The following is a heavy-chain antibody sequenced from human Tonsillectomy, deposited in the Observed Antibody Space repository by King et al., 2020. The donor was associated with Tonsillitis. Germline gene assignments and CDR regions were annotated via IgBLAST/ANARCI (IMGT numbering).Heavy chain of an antibody. CDR2: IWYDGSIK. CDR3: ARGPATVTTNYYYYYYMDV. CDR1: GFTFSSDG. Sequence: VQLVESGGGVVQPGRSLRLSCAASGFTFSSDGMHWVRQAPGKGLEWVAVIWYDGSIKYYADSVKGRFTISRDNSKNTLYLQMNSLRAEDTAVYYCARGPATVTTNYYYYYYMDVWGKGTTVTVSS. J-gene: IGHJ6*03. V-gene: IGHV3-33*08. D-gene: IGHD4-17*01.